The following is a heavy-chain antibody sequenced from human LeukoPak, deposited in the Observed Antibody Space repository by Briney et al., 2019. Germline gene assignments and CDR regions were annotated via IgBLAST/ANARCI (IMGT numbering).Heavy chain of an antibody. CDR2: ISGSGSGGDT. Sequence: GGSLRLSCAASEFTFSSYAMSWVRQAPGKGLEWVSTISGSGSGGDTHFADSVKGRFIISRDNSKNRLYLQMNTLRAEDTAVYYCAKVKCSSATCSVDFWGQGTLVTVSS. CDR1: EFTFSSYA. D-gene: IGHD2-2*01. CDR3: AKVKCSSATCSVDF. V-gene: IGHV3-23*01. J-gene: IGHJ4*02.